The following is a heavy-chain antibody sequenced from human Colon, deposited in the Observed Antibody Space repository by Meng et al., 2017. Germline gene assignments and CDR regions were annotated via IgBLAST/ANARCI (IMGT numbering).Heavy chain of an antibody. CDR3: VKHRRTTVATWGDNWFDP. J-gene: IGHJ5*02. D-gene: IGHD4-17*01. V-gene: IGHV3-23*01. CDR1: GFAFSTFA. CDR2: IDGSGYTA. Sequence: GGSLRLSCAASGFAFSTFAMSWVCQVPGKGLEGVPIIDGSGYTAYYADSVEGRFTISRDNSKNTVYLQMNSLRADDTAVYHCVKHRRTTVATWGDNWFDPWGQGAPVTVSS.